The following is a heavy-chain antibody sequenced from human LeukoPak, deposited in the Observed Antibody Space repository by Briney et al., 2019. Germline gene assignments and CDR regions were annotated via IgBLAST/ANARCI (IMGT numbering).Heavy chain of an antibody. CDR2: ISGSGGST. CDR1: GFTFSSYA. Sequence: PGGSLRLSCAASGFTFSSYAMSWVRQAPGKGLEWVSGISGSGGSTYYAGSVKGRFTISRDNSKNTLYLQMNNLRAEDTAVYYCAKSPIIAVAGTWFDPWGQGTLVTVSS. D-gene: IGHD6-19*01. CDR3: AKSPIIAVAGTWFDP. V-gene: IGHV3-23*01. J-gene: IGHJ5*02.